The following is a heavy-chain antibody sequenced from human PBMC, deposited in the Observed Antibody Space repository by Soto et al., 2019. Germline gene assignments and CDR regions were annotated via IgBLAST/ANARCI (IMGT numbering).Heavy chain of an antibody. CDR2: VFYTGFT. D-gene: IGHD1-20*01. J-gene: IGHJ4*02. V-gene: IGHV4-39*01. Sequence: SDTMSLTCAVSGGSVSGRYYYWGWLRQSPGKGPERIGSVFYTGFTSYNPSLESRVSVSVDTSKNQFSLKVSGVSAADTAVYYCATSQKGYNWNYFDHWGQGALVTVSS. CDR3: ATSQKGYNWNYFDH. CDR1: GGSVSGRYYY.